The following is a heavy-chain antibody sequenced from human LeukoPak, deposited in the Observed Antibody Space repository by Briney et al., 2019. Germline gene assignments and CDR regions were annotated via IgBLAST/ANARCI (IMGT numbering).Heavy chain of an antibody. Sequence: KSSETLSLTCSVSGGSINNYWWSWIRQPPGKGLEWIGYIYRGETTNYNPSLKSRVTLSVDTSKNQISLKLSSVTAADTAVYYCARGREKYQLLQYWGQGTLVTVSS. V-gene: IGHV4-4*09. CDR1: GGSINNYW. D-gene: IGHD2-2*01. CDR2: IYRGETT. CDR3: ARGREKYQLLQY. J-gene: IGHJ4*02.